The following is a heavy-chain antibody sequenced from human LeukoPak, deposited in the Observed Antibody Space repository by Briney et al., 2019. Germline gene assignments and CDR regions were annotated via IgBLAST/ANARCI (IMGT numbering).Heavy chain of an antibody. CDR3: ARDYSSSSGALDY. Sequence: GGFLRLSCAASGFTFSSYSMTWVRQAPGKGLEWVSSISSSSSYIYYADSVKGRFTISRDNAKNSLYLQMNSLRAEDTAVYYCARDYSSSSGALDYWGQGTLVTVSS. CDR1: GFTFSSYS. J-gene: IGHJ4*02. D-gene: IGHD6-6*01. V-gene: IGHV3-21*01. CDR2: ISSSSSYI.